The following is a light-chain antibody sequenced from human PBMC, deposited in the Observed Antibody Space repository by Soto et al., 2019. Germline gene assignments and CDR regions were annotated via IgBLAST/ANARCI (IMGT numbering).Light chain of an antibody. Sequence: VMTQSPLSLPVTLGQPASISCRSSQRLSASDIAWYQQKPGQAPKFLIYGVSSRATGIPDRFSGSGSGTDFTLTISRLEPEDFAVYHCQQYGSSPLITFGQGTRLEI. CDR2: GVS. CDR1: QRLSASD. V-gene: IGKV3-20*01. CDR3: QQYGSSPLIT. J-gene: IGKJ5*01.